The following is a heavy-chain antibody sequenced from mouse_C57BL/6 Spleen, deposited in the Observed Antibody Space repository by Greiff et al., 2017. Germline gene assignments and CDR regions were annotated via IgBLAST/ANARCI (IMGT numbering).Heavy chain of an antibody. J-gene: IGHJ1*03. CDR3: AGSEWDRYCDV. CDR2: INPSSGYT. V-gene: IGHV1-4*01. CDR1: GYTFTSYT. Sequence: QVQLQQSGAELARPGASVKMSCKASGYTFTSYTMHWVKQRPGQGLEWIGYINPSSGYTKYNEKFKDKATLTADKSSSTAYMQLSRLTSEDSAVYSCAGSEWDRYCDVGGTGTTVTVSS. D-gene: IGHD3-3*01.